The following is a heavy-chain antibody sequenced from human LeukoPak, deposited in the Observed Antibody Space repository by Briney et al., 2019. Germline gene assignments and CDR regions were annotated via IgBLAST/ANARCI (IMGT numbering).Heavy chain of an antibody. V-gene: IGHV1-2*02. J-gene: IGHJ4*02. D-gene: IGHD2-15*01. CDR3: ARDRYCSGGSCYSFDY. CDR1: GYTFTGYY. CDR2: INPNSGGT. Sequence: ASVKVSCKASGYTFTGYYMHWVRQAPGQGLEWMGWINPNSGGTNYAQKFQGRVTMTGDTSNSTAYMELSRLRSDDTAVYYCARDRYCSGGSCYSFDYWGQGTLVTVSS.